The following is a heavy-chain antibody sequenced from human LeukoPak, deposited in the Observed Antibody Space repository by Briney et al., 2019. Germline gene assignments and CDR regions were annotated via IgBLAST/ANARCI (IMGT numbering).Heavy chain of an antibody. J-gene: IGHJ4*02. CDR2: ISARNGNT. CDR1: GYSFSSYG. CDR3: ARDHALWSNCFDY. V-gene: IGHV1-18*01. D-gene: IGHD2-21*01. Sequence: GASVKVSCTASGYSFSSYGITWVRQAPGQGLEWMGWISARNGNTNFSQRLQGRVTMTTDTSTSTAYMELRGLTSDDTAVYYCARDHALWSNCFDYWGQGTLVTVSS.